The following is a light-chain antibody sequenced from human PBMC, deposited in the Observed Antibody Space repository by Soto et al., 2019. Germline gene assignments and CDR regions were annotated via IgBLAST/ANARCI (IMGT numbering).Light chain of an antibody. CDR1: QGISNY. CDR3: QKYNSARFT. J-gene: IGKJ3*01. CDR2: AAS. Sequence: DIQMTQSPSSLSASVGDRVTITCRASQGISNYLAWYQQKPGKVPKLLIYAASTLQSGVPSRFSGSGSGTDFTLTISSLQPEDVALYYYQKYNSARFTFGPGTKVDSK. V-gene: IGKV1-27*01.